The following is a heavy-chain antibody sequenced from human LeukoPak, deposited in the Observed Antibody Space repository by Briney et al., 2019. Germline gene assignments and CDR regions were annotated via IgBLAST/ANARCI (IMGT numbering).Heavy chain of an antibody. CDR2: ISYDGSNK. CDR1: GFTFSSYG. CDR3: AKDQVEGELLWFGELDFDY. V-gene: IGHV3-30*18. J-gene: IGHJ4*02. Sequence: GRSLRLSCAASGFTFSSYGMHWVRQAPGKGLEWVAVISYDGSNKYYADSVKGRFTISRGNSKNTLYLQMNSLRAEDTAVYYCAKDQVEGELLWFGELDFDYWGQGTLVTVSS. D-gene: IGHD3-10*01.